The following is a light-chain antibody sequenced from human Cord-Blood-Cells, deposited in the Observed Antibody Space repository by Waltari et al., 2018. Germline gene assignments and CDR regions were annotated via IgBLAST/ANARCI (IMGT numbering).Light chain of an antibody. J-gene: IGLJ1*01. V-gene: IGLV2-14*01. Sequence: QSALTQPASVSGSPGQSLTISCTGPSSDVGGYNYVSWYQQHPGKAPKLMIYEVSHRPSGVSNRFSGSKSGNTASLTISGLQAEDEADYYCSSYTSSSTLEVFGTGTKVTVL. CDR2: EVS. CDR3: SSYTSSSTLEV. CDR1: SSDVGGYNY.